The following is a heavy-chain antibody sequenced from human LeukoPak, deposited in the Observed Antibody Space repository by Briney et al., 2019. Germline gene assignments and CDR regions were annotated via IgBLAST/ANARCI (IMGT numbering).Heavy chain of an antibody. CDR2: ISSNGGST. CDR1: GFTFSSYG. V-gene: IGHV3-64D*06. Sequence: PGGSLRLSCSASGFTFSSYGMHWVRQAPGKGVEYVSAISSNGGSTYYADSVKGRFTISRDNSKNTLYLQMSSLRAEDTAVYYCVKGLYVVYQGFAYWGQATLVTVSS. D-gene: IGHD2-8*02. J-gene: IGHJ4*02. CDR3: VKGLYVVYQGFAY.